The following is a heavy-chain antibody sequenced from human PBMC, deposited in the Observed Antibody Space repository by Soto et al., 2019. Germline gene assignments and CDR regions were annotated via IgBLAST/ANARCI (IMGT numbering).Heavy chain of an antibody. CDR2: IYYSGST. D-gene: IGHD3-10*01. Sequence: SETLSLTCTVSGGSISSYYWSWIRQPPGKGLEWIGYIYYSGSTNYNPSLKSRVTISVDTSKNQFSLKLSSVTAADTAVYYCARDREGDYGSGSYAYYGMDVWGQGTTVSVTS. J-gene: IGHJ6*02. V-gene: IGHV4-59*01. CDR3: ARDREGDYGSGSYAYYGMDV. CDR1: GGSISSYY.